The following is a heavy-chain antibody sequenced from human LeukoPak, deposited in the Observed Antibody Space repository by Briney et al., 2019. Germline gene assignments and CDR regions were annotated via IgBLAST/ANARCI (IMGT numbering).Heavy chain of an antibody. Sequence: SQTLSLTCTVSGGSISSGSYYWSWIRQPPGKGLEWIGRIYTSGSPNYNPSLKSRVTISVDAYKHQFSLKLSSVTAADTAVYYCARGIAVHNRRLYYFDYWGQGTLVTVSS. CDR2: IYTSGSP. D-gene: IGHD6-19*01. J-gene: IGHJ4*02. CDR1: GGSISSGSYY. V-gene: IGHV4-61*02. CDR3: ARGIAVHNRRLYYFDY.